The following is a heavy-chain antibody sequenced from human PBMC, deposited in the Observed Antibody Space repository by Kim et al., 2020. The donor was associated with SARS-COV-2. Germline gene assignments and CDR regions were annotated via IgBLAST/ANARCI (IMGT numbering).Heavy chain of an antibody. Sequence: YNPSRKTGGTISVDSSKNQFSRKLSSVTAADTAVYCCARGSIMAKDYFDYWGQGTLVTVSS. J-gene: IGHJ4*02. D-gene: IGHD5-12*01. V-gene: IGHV4-31*02. CDR3: ARGSIMAKDYFDY.